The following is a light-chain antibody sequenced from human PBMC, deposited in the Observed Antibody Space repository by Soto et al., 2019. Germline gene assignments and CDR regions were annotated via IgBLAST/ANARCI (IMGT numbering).Light chain of an antibody. CDR2: DNN. Sequence: QAVVTQPPSVSAAPGQKVTISCSGSSSNIGSNYVSWYQQLPGTAPKLLIYDNNKRPSGIPDRFSGSKSGTSATLGITGLQTGDEADYYCGTWDDSLSAGVFGGGTKLTVL. CDR3: GTWDDSLSAGV. V-gene: IGLV1-51*01. CDR1: SSNIGSNY. J-gene: IGLJ2*01.